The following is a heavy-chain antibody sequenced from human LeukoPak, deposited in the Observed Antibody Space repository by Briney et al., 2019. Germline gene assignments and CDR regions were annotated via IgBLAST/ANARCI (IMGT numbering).Heavy chain of an antibody. J-gene: IGHJ4*02. CDR2: INHSGST. V-gene: IGHV4-34*01. D-gene: IGHD3-10*01. CDR1: GGSFSGYY. Sequence: SETLSLTCAVYGGSFSGYYWSWIRQPPGKGLEWIGEINHSGSTNYNPSLKSRVTISVDTSKNQFSLKLSSVTAADTAVYYCARRRYYYGSGSLIDYWGQGTLATVSS. CDR3: ARRRYYYGSGSLIDY.